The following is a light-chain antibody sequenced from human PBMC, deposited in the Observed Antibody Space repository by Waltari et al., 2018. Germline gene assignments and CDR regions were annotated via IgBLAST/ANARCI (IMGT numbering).Light chain of an antibody. CDR3: QHSYSTPYS. CDR2: AAS. CDR1: QSISSY. Sequence: IQLTQSPRSLSASVGDRVTITCRGNQSISSYLNWYQQKPGKAPKLLLYAASSLQSGVPSRFSGSGSGTDVTLTICSLQPEECATHYCQHSYSTPYSLGQGTKLEIK. J-gene: IGKJ2*01. V-gene: IGKV1-39*01.